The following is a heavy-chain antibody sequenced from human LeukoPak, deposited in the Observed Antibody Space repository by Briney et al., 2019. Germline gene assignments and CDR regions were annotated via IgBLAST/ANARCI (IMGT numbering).Heavy chain of an antibody. CDR2: ISAYNGNT. CDR1: GYTFTSYG. Sequence: ASVKVSCKASGYTFTSYGISWVRQAPGQGLEWMGWISAYNGNTSYAQKLQGRVTMTTDTSTSTAYMELSSLRSKDTAVYYCARVVGLTGYSSSWYSGYYYYMDVWGKGTTVTVSS. CDR3: ARVVGLTGYSSSWYSGYYYYMDV. J-gene: IGHJ6*03. D-gene: IGHD6-13*01. V-gene: IGHV1-18*01.